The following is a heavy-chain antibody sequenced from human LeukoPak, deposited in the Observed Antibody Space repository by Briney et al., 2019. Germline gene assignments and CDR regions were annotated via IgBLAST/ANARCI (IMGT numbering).Heavy chain of an antibody. D-gene: IGHD1-26*01. Sequence: GGSLRLSCVPPGFTRIDHFLYRVRQPPGRGLEWVGRIRNKAYSDTTEYAASVKDRFTISRDGSKNSLYLQMNSLKTEDTAVYYCARGTVGAKSYYYDFYYLDVWGKMTTVTVSS. CDR1: GFTRIDHF. CDR2: IRNKAYSDTT. J-gene: IGHJ6*03. CDR3: ARGTVGAKSYYYDFYYLDV. V-gene: IGHV3-72*01.